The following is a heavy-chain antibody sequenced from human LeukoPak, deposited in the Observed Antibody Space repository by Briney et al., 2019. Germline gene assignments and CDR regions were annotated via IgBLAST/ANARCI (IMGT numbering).Heavy chain of an antibody. CDR2: INHSGST. Sequence: SETLSLTCAVYGGSFSGYYWSWIRQPPGKGLEWIGEINHSGSTNYNPSLKSRVTIPLDTSKNQFSLKLSSVTAADTAVYYCAKSPGRNFDLWGRGTLVTVSS. J-gene: IGHJ2*01. V-gene: IGHV4-34*01. CDR1: GGSFSGYY. CDR3: AKSPGRNFDL. D-gene: IGHD1-26*01.